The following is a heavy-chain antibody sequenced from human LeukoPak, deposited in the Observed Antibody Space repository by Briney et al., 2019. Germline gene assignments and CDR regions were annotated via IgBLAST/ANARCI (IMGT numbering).Heavy chain of an antibody. D-gene: IGHD6-6*01. CDR3: AKDRTAARHYYFDY. CDR2: ISGSGGST. J-gene: IGHJ4*02. CDR1: GFTFISYA. V-gene: IGHV3-23*01. Sequence: QSRGSLRLSCAASGFTFISYAMSWVRRAPGKGLEWVSAISGSGGSTYYADSVKGRFTISRDNSKKTLYLQMNSLRAEDTDVYYCAKDRTAARHYYFDYWGQGTLVTVSS.